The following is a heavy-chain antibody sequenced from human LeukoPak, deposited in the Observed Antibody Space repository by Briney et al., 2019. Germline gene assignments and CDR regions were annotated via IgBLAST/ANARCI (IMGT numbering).Heavy chain of an antibody. J-gene: IGHJ4*02. V-gene: IGHV1-18*01. CDR3: ARDVGMRWPPFFDY. Sequence: ASVKVACKASGYTFTSYGISWVRQAPGQGLEWMGWISAYNGNTNYAQKLQGRVTMTTDTSTSTAYMVLRSLRSDDTAVYYCARDVGMRWPPFFDYWGQGILVTVSS. D-gene: IGHD1-26*01. CDR2: ISAYNGNT. CDR1: GYTFTSYG.